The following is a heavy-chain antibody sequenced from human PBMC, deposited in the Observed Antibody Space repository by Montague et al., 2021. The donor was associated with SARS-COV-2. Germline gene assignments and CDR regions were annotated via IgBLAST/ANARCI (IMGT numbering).Heavy chain of an antibody. CDR2: IYYSGGT. Sequence: SETLSLTCTVSGGSISSYYWSWIRQPPGKGLEWIGYIYYSGGTNYNPSLKSPVTISVDTSKNQFSLKLSSVTAADTAVYYCARGDVEMATIKSGGPFYHFDYWGQGTLVTVSS. J-gene: IGHJ4*02. V-gene: IGHV4-59*13. CDR3: ARGDVEMATIKSGGPFYHFDY. CDR1: GGSISSYY. D-gene: IGHD5-24*01.